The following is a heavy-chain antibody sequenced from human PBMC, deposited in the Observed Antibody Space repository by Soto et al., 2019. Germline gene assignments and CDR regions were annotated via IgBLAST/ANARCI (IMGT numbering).Heavy chain of an antibody. Sequence: ESGGGVVQPGRSLRLSCAASGFTFSSYGMHWVRQAPGKGLEWVAVISYDGSNKYYADSVKGRFTISRDNSKNTLYLQMNSLRAEDTAVYYCAKNLGGMDVWGQGTTVTVSS. J-gene: IGHJ6*02. CDR3: AKNLGGMDV. V-gene: IGHV3-30*18. CDR2: ISYDGSNK. CDR1: GFTFSSYG.